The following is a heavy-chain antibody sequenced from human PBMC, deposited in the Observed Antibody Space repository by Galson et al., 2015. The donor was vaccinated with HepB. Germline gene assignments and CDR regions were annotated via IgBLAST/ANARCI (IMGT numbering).Heavy chain of an antibody. Sequence: SLRLSCAASGFNFSDYYMSWIRQAPGKGLEWISYISSRSSYINNADSVKGRFTISRDNAKNSLYLQMNSLTAEDTAVYYCASSRKYGGQDYWGQGTLVTVSS. CDR2: ISSRSSYI. J-gene: IGHJ4*02. CDR1: GFNFSDYY. CDR3: ASSRKYGGQDY. D-gene: IGHD1-14*01. V-gene: IGHV3-11*06.